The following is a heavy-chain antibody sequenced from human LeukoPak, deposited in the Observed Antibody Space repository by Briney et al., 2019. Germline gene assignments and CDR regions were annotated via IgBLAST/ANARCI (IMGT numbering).Heavy chain of an antibody. CDR3: ASLERWNLNLLSPGAPFFDY. J-gene: IGHJ4*02. D-gene: IGHD5-24*01. V-gene: IGHV4-34*01. CDR2: INHSGST. CDR1: VGSFSGYY. Sequence: PSETLSLTCAVYVGSFSGYYWSWIRQPPGKGQEWIGEINHSGSTNYYPYLKSRVTISVDTSKNQFFLKLSSVTAADTAVYYCASLERWNLNLLSPGAPFFDYWGQGTLVTVSS.